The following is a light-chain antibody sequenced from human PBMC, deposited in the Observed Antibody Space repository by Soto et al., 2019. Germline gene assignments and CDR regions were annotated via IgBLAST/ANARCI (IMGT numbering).Light chain of an antibody. CDR2: DGY. J-gene: IGKJ5*01. V-gene: IGKV3D-20*02. CDR1: QSVSSGY. Sequence: DILLTQSPGTLYLSPGERATLSCRASQSVSSGYLAWYQQRPGQAPRLLIYDGYYRATDTPPRFSGSGSGTDFTLTISSLEPEDSAVYYCQQRNMWPITFGQGTRLENK. CDR3: QQRNMWPIT.